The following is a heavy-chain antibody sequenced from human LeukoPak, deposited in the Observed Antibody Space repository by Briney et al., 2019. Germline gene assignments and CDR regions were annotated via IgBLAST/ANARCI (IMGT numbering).Heavy chain of an antibody. J-gene: IGHJ4*02. CDR1: GFTFSTCA. D-gene: IGHD1-1*01. CDR3: AKSGGDIWNAFDH. Sequence: GGSLRLSCEASGFTFSTCAMSWVRHVPGKGLEWVSLISVSGGRTDYADSVKGRFTISRDNSRNTLFLQMNNLRAEDTAVFYCAKSGGDIWNAFDHWGQGTLVTVSS. V-gene: IGHV3-23*01. CDR2: ISVSGGRT.